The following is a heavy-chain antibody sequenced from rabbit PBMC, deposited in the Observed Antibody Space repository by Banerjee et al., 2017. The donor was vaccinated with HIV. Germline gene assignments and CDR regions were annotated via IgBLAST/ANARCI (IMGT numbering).Heavy chain of an antibody. CDR3: ARDLPHSSGYSFNL. Sequence: QQQLVESGGGLVQPEGSLTLTCTASGFSFSSSYYMCWVRQAPGKGLELIAYIDPVFGSTYYASWAKGRFTISKTSSTVDLKMTSLTAADTATYFCARDLPHSSGYSFNLWGQGTLVTVS. V-gene: IGHV1S45*01. CDR2: IDPVFGST. CDR1: GFSFSSSYY. J-gene: IGHJ4*01. D-gene: IGHD1-1*01.